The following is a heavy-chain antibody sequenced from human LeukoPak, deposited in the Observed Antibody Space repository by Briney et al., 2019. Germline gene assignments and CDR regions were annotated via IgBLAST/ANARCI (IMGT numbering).Heavy chain of an antibody. CDR2: IIPLFGTP. Sequence: SVKVSCKTSGGTFNSYPISWVRQAPGQGLEWMGGIIPLFGTPNYAQNFQGRVTITADESTSTAYLELSSLRSEDTAIYFCATGLSDYGLYPFDFWGQGTLVTVSS. V-gene: IGHV1-69*13. J-gene: IGHJ4*02. CDR3: ATGLSDYGLYPFDF. D-gene: IGHD3-16*01. CDR1: GGTFNSYP.